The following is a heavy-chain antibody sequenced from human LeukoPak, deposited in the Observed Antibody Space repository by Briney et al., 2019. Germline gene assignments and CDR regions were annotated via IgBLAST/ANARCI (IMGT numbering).Heavy chain of an antibody. CDR3: ARGSDYFDY. V-gene: IGHV4-31*11. J-gene: IGHJ4*02. Sequence: PSQTLSLTCAVSGGSISSADFYWSWIRQHPGKGLEWIGFIYYSGSAYYNPSLKSRVSISVDTSKNQFSLTLNSATAADTAVYYCARGSDYFDYWGQGTLVTVSS. CDR2: IYYSGSA. CDR1: GGSISSADFY.